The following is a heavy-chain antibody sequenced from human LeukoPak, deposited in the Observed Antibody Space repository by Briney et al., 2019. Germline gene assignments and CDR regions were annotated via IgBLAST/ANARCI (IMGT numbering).Heavy chain of an antibody. CDR2: TYHSGST. J-gene: IGHJ4*02. D-gene: IGHD5-12*01. CDR1: GYSISSGYY. V-gene: IGHV4-38-2*02. CDR3: ARYSGYGPMWYFDY. Sequence: SETLSLTCTVSGYSISSGYYWGWIRQPPGKGLEWIGSTYHSGSTYYNPSLKSRVTISVDTSKNQFSLKLSSVTAADTAVYYCARYSGYGPMWYFDYWGQGTLVTVSS.